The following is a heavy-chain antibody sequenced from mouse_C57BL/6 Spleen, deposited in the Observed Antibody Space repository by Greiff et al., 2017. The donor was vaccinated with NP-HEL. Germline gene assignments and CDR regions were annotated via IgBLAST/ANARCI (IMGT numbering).Heavy chain of an antibody. CDR2: ILPGSGST. V-gene: IGHV1-9*01. CDR3: ARGYYGSSFAWFAY. D-gene: IGHD1-1*01. CDR1: GYTFTGYW. Sequence: VQLQQSGAELMKPGASVKLSCKATGYTFTGYWIEWVKQRPGHGLEWIGEILPGSGSTSYNEKFKGKATFTADTSSNTAYMQLSSLTTEDSAIYYCARGYYGSSFAWFAYWGQGTLVTVSA. J-gene: IGHJ3*01.